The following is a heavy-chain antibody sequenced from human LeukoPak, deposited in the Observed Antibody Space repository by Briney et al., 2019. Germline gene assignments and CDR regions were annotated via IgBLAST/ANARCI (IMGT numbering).Heavy chain of an antibody. J-gene: IGHJ6*03. CDR2: INPNSGGT. CDR1: GYTFTGYY. CDR3: ARDGVLLWFGESTKFYYYYYYMDV. D-gene: IGHD3-10*01. V-gene: IGHV1-2*02. Sequence: GASAKVSCKASGYTFTGYYMHWVRQAPGQGLEWMGWINPNSGGTNYAQKFQGRVTMTRDTSISTAYMELSRLRSDDTAVYYCARDGVLLWFGESTKFYYYYYYMDVWGKGTTVTVSS.